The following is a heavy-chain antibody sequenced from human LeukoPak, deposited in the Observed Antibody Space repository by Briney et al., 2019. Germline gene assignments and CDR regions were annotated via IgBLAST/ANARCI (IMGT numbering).Heavy chain of an antibody. CDR3: ARVPLVTMKVVASPTHGAFDI. V-gene: IGHV4-39*07. D-gene: IGHD3-22*01. CDR2: IYYSGST. CDR1: GGSISSSSYY. J-gene: IGHJ3*02. Sequence: SETLSLTCTVSGGSISSSSYYWGWIRQPPGKGLEWIGSIYYSGSTYYNPSLKSRVTISVDTSKNQFSLKLSSVTAADTAVYYCARVPLVTMKVVASPTHGAFDIWGQGTMVTVSS.